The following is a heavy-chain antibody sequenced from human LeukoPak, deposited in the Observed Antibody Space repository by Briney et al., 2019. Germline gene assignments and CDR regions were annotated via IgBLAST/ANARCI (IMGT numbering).Heavy chain of an antibody. Sequence: SETLSLTCTVSGGSISSSSYYWGWIRQPPGKGLEWIGSIYYSGSTNYNPSLKSRVTISVGTSKNQFSLKLSSVTAADTAVYYCARVGRIAAAGTFDYWGQGTLVTVSS. V-gene: IGHV4-39*07. CDR3: ARVGRIAAAGTFDY. CDR1: GGSISSSSYY. CDR2: IYYSGST. J-gene: IGHJ4*02. D-gene: IGHD6-13*01.